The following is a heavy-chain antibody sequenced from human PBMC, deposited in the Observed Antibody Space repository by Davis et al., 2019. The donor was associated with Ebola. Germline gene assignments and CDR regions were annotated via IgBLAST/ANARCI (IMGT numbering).Heavy chain of an antibody. Sequence: GESLKISCAASGFTFSDYYMSWIRQAPGKGLEWVSYISSSGSTIYYADSVKGRFTISRDNAKNSLYLQMNSLRAEDTAVYYCARRGGSGILYGMDVWGQGTTVTVSS. CDR3: ARRGGSGILYGMDV. J-gene: IGHJ6*02. CDR2: ISSSGSTI. CDR1: GFTFSDYY. D-gene: IGHD6-19*01. V-gene: IGHV3-11*04.